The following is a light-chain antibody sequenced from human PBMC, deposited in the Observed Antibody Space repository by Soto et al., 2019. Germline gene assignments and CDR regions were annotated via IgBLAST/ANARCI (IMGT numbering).Light chain of an antibody. CDR1: QSVNNN. V-gene: IGKV3-15*01. Sequence: ETLMTQYPATLSVSPGERATLSCRASQSVNNNLAWYQQKLGQAPRVLIYGASTRATGIPARFTGSGSGTEFILTITSLQPDDFATYYCQQYNSYPWTFGQGTKVDIK. J-gene: IGKJ1*01. CDR3: QQYNSYPWT. CDR2: GAS.